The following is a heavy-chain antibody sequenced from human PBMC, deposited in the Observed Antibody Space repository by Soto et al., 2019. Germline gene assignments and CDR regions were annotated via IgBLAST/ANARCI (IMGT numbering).Heavy chain of an antibody. CDR1: GYTFSDYG. CDR3: AREPPETPPDY. J-gene: IGHJ4*02. Sequence: ASVKVSCKTSGYTFSDYGISWVRQAPGQGLEWMGWISAKNGNTNFAQKFRGRVTMITDTSTNTVYMEMRNLRLDDTAVYYCAREPPETPPDYWGQGTLVTVSS. V-gene: IGHV1-18*01. CDR2: ISAKNGNT.